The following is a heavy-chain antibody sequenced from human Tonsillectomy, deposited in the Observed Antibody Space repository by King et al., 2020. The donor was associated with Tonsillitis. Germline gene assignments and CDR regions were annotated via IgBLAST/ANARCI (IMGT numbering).Heavy chain of an antibody. CDR3: ARDGSSYYYMDV. CDR2: IWYDGRIK. D-gene: IGHD6-13*01. V-gene: IGHV3-33*08. Sequence: VQLVESGGGVVQPGRSLRLSCAASGFTFSSYGMHWVRQAPGKGLEWVAVIWYDGRIKYYADSVKGRITISRDNAKNTLYLQMNSLRADDTAVYYCARDGSSYYYMDVWGKGTTVTVSS. J-gene: IGHJ6*03. CDR1: GFTFSSYG.